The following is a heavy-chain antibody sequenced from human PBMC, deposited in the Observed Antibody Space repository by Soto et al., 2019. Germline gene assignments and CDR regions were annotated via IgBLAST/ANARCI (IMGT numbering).Heavy chain of an antibody. CDR3: AARQSDDIYAVQIIDY. D-gene: IGHD2-2*01. CDR2: IYYSGST. J-gene: IGHJ4*02. V-gene: IGHV4-39*01. CDR1: GGSISSGSYY. Sequence: QLQLQESGPGLVKPSETLSLTCTVSGGSISSGSYYWGWIRQPPGKGLEWIGSIYYSGSTYYNPSLKSRVTISVDTSKNQFSLKLSSVTAADTAVYYCAARQSDDIYAVQIIDYWGQGTLVTVSS.